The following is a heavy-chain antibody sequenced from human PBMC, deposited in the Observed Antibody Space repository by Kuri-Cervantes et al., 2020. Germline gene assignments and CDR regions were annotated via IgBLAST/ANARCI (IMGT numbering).Heavy chain of an antibody. CDR3: ARVDCSSTSCYESYYYGMDV. J-gene: IGHJ6*02. CDR1: GYTFTGYY. Sequence: ASVKVSCKASGYTFTGYYMHWVRQAPGQGLEWMGWINPNSGGTNYAQKFQGRVTMTRDTSISTAYMELSRLRSDDTAVYYCARVDCSSTSCYESYYYGMDVWGQGTTVTVSS. D-gene: IGHD2-2*01. CDR2: INPNSGGT. V-gene: IGHV1-2*02.